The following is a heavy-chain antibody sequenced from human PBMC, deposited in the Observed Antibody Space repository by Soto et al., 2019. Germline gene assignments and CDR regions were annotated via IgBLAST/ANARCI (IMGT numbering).Heavy chain of an antibody. CDR1: VFTFSIYS. V-gene: IGHV3-23*01. D-gene: IGHD2-2*01. Sequence: WLSXRLSCLASVFTFSIYSFILFRHAPGKGLEFVAGIGAGYGGTYYADSVNGRFTISRYDSKNTLYLQMISPRAEDTAVYYCAKNLNIVVRFYTIFSLYGLEVWGQGTTV. CDR2: IGAGYGGT. J-gene: IGHJ6*01. CDR3: AKNLNIVVRFYTIFSLYGLEV.